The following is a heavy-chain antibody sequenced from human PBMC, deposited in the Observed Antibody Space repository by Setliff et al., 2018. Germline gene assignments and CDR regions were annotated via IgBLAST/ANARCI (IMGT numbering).Heavy chain of an antibody. Sequence: GASVKVSCKASGYNLMNYGISWVRQAPGQGLEWMGWISTFNGHTKYAQSFQGRVTMTIDTSTSTAYMELRTLRSDDTAFYFRARDRPSHTSDYYYSIPFDYWGRGTLVTVSS. J-gene: IGHJ4*02. CDR1: GYNLMNYG. V-gene: IGHV1-18*01. CDR2: ISTFNGHT. D-gene: IGHD3-22*01. CDR3: ARDRPSHTSDYYYSIPFDY.